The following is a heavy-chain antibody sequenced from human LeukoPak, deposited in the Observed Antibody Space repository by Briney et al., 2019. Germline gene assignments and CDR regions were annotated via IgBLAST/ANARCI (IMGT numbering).Heavy chain of an antibody. CDR3: ARGEGLFDY. CDR1: GFTFSDFY. J-gene: IGHJ4*02. V-gene: IGHV3-11*03. D-gene: IGHD1-26*01. CDR2: ISSGSDYT. Sequence: PGGSLRLSCAASGFTFSDFYMSWIRQAPGKGLEWVSYISSGSDYTDYADSVKGRFTISRDNSKNTLYLQMNSLRAEDTAVYYCARGEGLFDYWGQGTLVTVSS.